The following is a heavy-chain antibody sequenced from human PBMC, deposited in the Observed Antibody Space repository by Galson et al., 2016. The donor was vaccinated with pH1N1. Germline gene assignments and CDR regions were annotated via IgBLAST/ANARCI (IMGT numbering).Heavy chain of an antibody. J-gene: IGHJ6*02. Sequence: SVKVSCKASGGTFSSYAIGWVRQAPGQGLEWMGGIIPLIRTTNYAQRFHGRVTITADESTSTAYMEMSSLRSEDTAVYYCATRGQLLPGPLHYYGMDVWGQGTTVTVSS. CDR2: IIPLIRTT. CDR1: GGTFSSYA. CDR3: ATRGQLLPGPLHYYGMDV. V-gene: IGHV1-69*13. D-gene: IGHD2-2*01.